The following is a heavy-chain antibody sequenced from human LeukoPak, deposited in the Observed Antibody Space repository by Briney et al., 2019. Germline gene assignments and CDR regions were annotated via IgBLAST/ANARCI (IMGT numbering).Heavy chain of an antibody. CDR1: GFTFSSYA. CDR2: ISGSGGST. CDR3: AKDRERGSSWLFDAFDI. D-gene: IGHD6-13*01. Sequence: PGGSLRLSCAASGFTFSSYAMSWVRQAPGKGLEWVSAISGSGGSTYYADSVKGRFTISRDNSKNTLYLQVNSLRAEDTAVYYCAKDRERGSSWLFDAFDIWGQGTMVTVSS. V-gene: IGHV3-23*01. J-gene: IGHJ3*02.